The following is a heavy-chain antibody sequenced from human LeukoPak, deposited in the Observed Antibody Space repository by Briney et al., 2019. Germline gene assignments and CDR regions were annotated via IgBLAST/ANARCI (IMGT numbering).Heavy chain of an antibody. J-gene: IGHJ4*02. CDR3: ARAGAVSDYFDY. V-gene: IGHV4-59*01. D-gene: IGHD2-8*01. CDR1: GGSISSYY. Sequence: SETLSLTCTVSGGSISSYYWSWIRQPPGKGLEWIGYIYYSGSTNYNPSLKSRVTISVDTSKNQFSLKLSSVSAADTAVYYCARAGAVSDYFDYWGQGTLVTVSS. CDR2: IYYSGST.